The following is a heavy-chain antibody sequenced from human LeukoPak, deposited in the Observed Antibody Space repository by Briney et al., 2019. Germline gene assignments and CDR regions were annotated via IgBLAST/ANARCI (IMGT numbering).Heavy chain of an antibody. CDR3: ARDSGGGREAAVSNWFDP. J-gene: IGHJ5*02. Sequence: SVKVSCKASGGTFSSYAISWVRQAPGQGLEWMGRIIPIPGIANYAQKFQGRVTITADKSTSTAYMELSSLRSEDTAVYYCARDSGGGREAAVSNWFDPWGQGTLVTVSS. V-gene: IGHV1-69*04. D-gene: IGHD6-13*01. CDR2: IIPIPGIA. CDR1: GGTFSSYA.